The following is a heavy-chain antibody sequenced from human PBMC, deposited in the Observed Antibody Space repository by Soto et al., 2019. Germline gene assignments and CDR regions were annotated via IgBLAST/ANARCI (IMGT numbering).Heavy chain of an antibody. Sequence: QVQLVQSGAEVKKPGSSVKVSCKASGGTFSSYTISWVRQAPGQGLEWMGRIIPILGIANYAQKFQGRVTITADKSTSTAYMELSSLRSEDTAVYYCASSMGAGEEEVATIWDYWGQGTLVTVSS. CDR1: GGTFSSYT. CDR3: ASSMGAGEEEVATIWDY. J-gene: IGHJ4*02. CDR2: IIPILGIA. D-gene: IGHD5-12*01. V-gene: IGHV1-69*02.